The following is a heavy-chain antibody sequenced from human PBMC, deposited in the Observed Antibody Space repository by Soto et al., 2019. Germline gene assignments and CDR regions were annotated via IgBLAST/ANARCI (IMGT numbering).Heavy chain of an antibody. Sequence: GGSLRLSCAASGFTFSSYWMSWVRQAPWKGLEWVANIKQDGSETYHVDSVKGRFTISRDNAKNSLFLQMSPLRAEDTAVYYCVRFCNSAHCPYYFDSWGLGTLVTVSS. J-gene: IGHJ4*02. D-gene: IGHD2-2*01. V-gene: IGHV3-7*01. CDR2: IKQDGSET. CDR1: GFTFSSYW. CDR3: VRFCNSAHCPYYFDS.